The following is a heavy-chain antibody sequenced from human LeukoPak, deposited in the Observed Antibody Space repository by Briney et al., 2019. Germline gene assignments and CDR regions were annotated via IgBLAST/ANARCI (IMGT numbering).Heavy chain of an antibody. CDR2: INAGNGNT. CDR1: DYTFTNYG. Sequence: ASVKVSCKASDYTFTNYGITWVRQAPGQRLEWMGWINAGNGNTRYSQKFQGRVTITRDTSASTAYMELSSLRSEDTAVYYCASFIGADYWGQGTLVTVSS. V-gene: IGHV1-3*01. CDR3: ASFIGADY. J-gene: IGHJ4*02. D-gene: IGHD1-26*01.